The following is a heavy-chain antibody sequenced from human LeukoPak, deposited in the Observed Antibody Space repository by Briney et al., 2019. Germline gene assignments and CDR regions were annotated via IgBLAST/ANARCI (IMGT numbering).Heavy chain of an antibody. CDR3: TTSSAYDHLFDY. Sequence: GGSLRLSCAVSGFTFSNAWMSWVPQAPGKGLEWVGRIKSKTDGETTDYAAPVKGRFTISRADTKSTLYLEMNSPKTEATTDYYCTTSSAYDHLFDYWGKGTLVTVSS. V-gene: IGHV3-15*01. J-gene: IGHJ4*02. CDR2: IKSKTDGETT. D-gene: IGHD5-12*01. CDR1: GFTFSNAW.